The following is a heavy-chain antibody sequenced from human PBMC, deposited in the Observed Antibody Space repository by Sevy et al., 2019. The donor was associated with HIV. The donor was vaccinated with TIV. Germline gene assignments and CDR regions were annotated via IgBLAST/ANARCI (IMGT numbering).Heavy chain of an antibody. CDR1: GFTFSDYY. CDR2: ISSNSSYT. J-gene: IGHJ4*02. V-gene: IGHV3-11*06. CDR3: AAFLYGSGSYYPGFDY. D-gene: IGHD3-10*01. Sequence: GGSLRLSCAASGFTFSDYYMSWIRQAPGKGLEWVSYISSNSSYTNYADSVKGRFTISRDNAKNSLYLQMNSLRAEDTAVYYCAAFLYGSGSYYPGFDYWGQGTLVTVSS.